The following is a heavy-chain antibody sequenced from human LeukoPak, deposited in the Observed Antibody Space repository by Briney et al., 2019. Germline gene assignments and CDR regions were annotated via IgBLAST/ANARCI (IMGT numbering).Heavy chain of an antibody. D-gene: IGHD5-18*01. Sequence: GGSLRLSYAASGFTFSSYEMNWVRQAPGKGLEWVSYISSSGSTIYYADSVKGRFTISRDNAKNSLYLQMNSLRAEDTAVYYCARGADGYSYGFWGQGTLVTVSS. J-gene: IGHJ4*02. CDR1: GFTFSSYE. V-gene: IGHV3-48*03. CDR3: ARGADGYSYGF. CDR2: ISSSGSTI.